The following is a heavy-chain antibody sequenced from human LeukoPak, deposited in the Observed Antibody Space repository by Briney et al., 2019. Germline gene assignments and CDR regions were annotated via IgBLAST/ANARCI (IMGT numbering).Heavy chain of an antibody. J-gene: IGHJ4*02. D-gene: IGHD3-22*01. Sequence: PGGSLRLSCAASGFTFSSYGMHWVRQASGKGLEWVAVIWYDGSNKYYADSVKGRFTISRDNSKNTLYLQMNSLRAEDTAVYYCAKALSYDSSGYLDYWGQGTLVTVSS. CDR2: IWYDGSNK. CDR3: AKALSYDSSGYLDY. V-gene: IGHV3-33*06. CDR1: GFTFSSYG.